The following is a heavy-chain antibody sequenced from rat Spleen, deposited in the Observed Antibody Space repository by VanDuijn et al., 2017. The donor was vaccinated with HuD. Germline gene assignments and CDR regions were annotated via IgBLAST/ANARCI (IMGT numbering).Heavy chain of an antibody. V-gene: IGHV2-47*01. Sequence: QVQLKESGPGLVQPSQTLSLTCTVSGLSLTTNTVSWIRQPPGMGLEWMGIIWGNGGTDYNSAIKSRLSISRDTSKSQVFLKMNSLQTEDTAMYFCARSGAHGYNSYYLDYWGQGVMVTVSS. D-gene: IGHD1-9*01. CDR1: GLSLTTNT. CDR3: ARSGAHGYNSYYLDY. CDR2: IWGNGGT. J-gene: IGHJ2*01.